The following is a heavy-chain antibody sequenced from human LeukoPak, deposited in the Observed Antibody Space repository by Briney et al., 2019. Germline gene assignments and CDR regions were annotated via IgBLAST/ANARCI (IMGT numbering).Heavy chain of an antibody. CDR1: GFTVDSNY. Sequence: GGSLRLSCAASGFTVDSNYLSWVRQAPGKGLEWVSTIYTGGNTYYADSVKGRFAISRDNSKNTLYLQMNSLRAEDTAVYYCAREGEMGGALDYWGQGTLVTVSS. V-gene: IGHV3-53*01. D-gene: IGHD5-24*01. J-gene: IGHJ4*02. CDR2: IYTGGNT. CDR3: AREGEMGGALDY.